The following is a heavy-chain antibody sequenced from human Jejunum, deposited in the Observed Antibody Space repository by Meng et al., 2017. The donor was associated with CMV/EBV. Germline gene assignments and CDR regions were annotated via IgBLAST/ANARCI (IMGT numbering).Heavy chain of an antibody. V-gene: IGHV2-5*01. CDR1: FSLGVSGCA. CDR2: ISWNYEM. D-gene: IGHD3-16*01. J-gene: IGHJ4*02. Sequence: FSLGVSGCAVGWSRQPPGDALECLALISWNYEMRCSPSMRCRVTVNKDTSKNHVNLTITKMDPVDTATYDCAHSWGHEITYTNWVESWGQGSLVTVSS. CDR3: AHSWGHEITYTNWVES.